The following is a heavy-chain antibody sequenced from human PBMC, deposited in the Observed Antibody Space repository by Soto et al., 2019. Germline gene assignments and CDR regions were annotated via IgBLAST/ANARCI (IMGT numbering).Heavy chain of an antibody. Sequence: GGPLRLSVGGLGLTFPDSSMIWVRKSPGKGLEWISYMSSTSNIAYYVDSVNGRVTTSGDNDKNSLYLQRNSLRGEDTAVYYCASCYGDYEFPCEYWGQGXLVTVYS. J-gene: IGHJ4*02. CDR1: GLTFPDSS. CDR3: ASCYGDYEFPCEY. CDR2: MSSTSNIA. D-gene: IGHD3-3*01. V-gene: IGHV3-48*01.